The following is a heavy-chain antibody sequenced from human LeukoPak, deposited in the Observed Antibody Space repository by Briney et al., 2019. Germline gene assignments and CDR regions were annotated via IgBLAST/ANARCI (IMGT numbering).Heavy chain of an antibody. D-gene: IGHD6-13*01. Sequence: GESLKISCKGSGYSFTSYWIGWVRQMPGKGLEWMGIIYPGDSDTRYSPSFQGQVTISADKSISTAYLQWSSLKASDTAMHYCARQFGSLGSSSSSDYWGQGTLVTVSS. CDR1: GYSFTSYW. V-gene: IGHV5-51*01. J-gene: IGHJ4*02. CDR2: IYPGDSDT. CDR3: ARQFGSLGSSSSSDY.